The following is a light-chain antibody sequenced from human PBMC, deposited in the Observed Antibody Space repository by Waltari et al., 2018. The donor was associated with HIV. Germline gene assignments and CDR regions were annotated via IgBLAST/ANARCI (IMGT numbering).Light chain of an antibody. CDR1: KLGEKY. CDR2: QDS. J-gene: IGLJ2*01. Sequence: SYELTQPPSVSVSPGQQASITCSGDKLGEKYACWYQQKPGQSPVLVIYQDSKRPSGIPERFSGSNSGNTATLTISGTQAMDEADYYCQAWDSSTVVFGGGTKLTVL. V-gene: IGLV3-1*01. CDR3: QAWDSSTVV.